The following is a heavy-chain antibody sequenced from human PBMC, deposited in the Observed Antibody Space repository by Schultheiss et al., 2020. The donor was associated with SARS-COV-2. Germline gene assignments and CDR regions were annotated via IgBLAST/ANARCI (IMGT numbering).Heavy chain of an antibody. V-gene: IGHV4-34*01. J-gene: IGHJ4*02. CDR1: AGSFSGYY. D-gene: IGHD3-22*01. CDR2: IYRSGST. Sequence: SETLSLTCAVYAGSFSGYYWSWLRQSPGRGLEWIGYIYRSGSTDYNPSLKSRVTISLDTSKNQFSLKLSSVTAADTAVYYCARAIYYYDSSGLRKYYFDYWGQGTLVTVSS. CDR3: ARAIYYYDSSGLRKYYFDY.